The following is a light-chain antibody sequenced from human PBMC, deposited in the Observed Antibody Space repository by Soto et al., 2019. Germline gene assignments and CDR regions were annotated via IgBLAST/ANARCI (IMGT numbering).Light chain of an antibody. CDR2: KAS. Sequence: DIQMTQSPSALSVSLAYGFTITCRASQTISSWLAWYQQKPGKAPKLLIYKASTLKSGVPSRFSGSGSGTEFTLTISSLQPDDFATYYCQHYNSYSEAFGQGTKVDIK. V-gene: IGKV1-5*03. J-gene: IGKJ1*01. CDR1: QTISSW. CDR3: QHYNSYSEA.